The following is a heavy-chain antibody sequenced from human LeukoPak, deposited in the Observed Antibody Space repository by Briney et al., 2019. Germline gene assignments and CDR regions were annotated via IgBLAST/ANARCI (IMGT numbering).Heavy chain of an antibody. CDR2: ITGNAGNT. CDR3: ARGPGSSGGAYVGDY. J-gene: IGHJ4*01. D-gene: IGHD3-22*01. CDR1: GFAFSDYA. Sequence: PGGSLRLSCAASGFAFSDYAMTWVRQAPGKGLEWVSVITGNAGNTYYADSVRGRFTISRDNGENTLYLQMNSLRVEDTAVYYCARGPGSSGGAYVGDYWGHGTLATVSS. V-gene: IGHV3-23*01.